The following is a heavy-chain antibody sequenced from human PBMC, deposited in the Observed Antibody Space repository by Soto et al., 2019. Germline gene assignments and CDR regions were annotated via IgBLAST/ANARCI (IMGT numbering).Heavy chain of an antibody. D-gene: IGHD2-2*01. V-gene: IGHV4-59*12. CDR1: GSSIIGYY. J-gene: IGHJ5*02. Sequence: SETLSLTCTFSGSSIIGYYWTWIRQSPERGLEWIGYIHYSGSANYNPSLNSRLTMSVDRSKSQFSMKLASVTAADTAVYYCARGLGGSSLNWFDPWGQGTLVTVSS. CDR2: IHYSGSA. CDR3: ARGLGGSSLNWFDP.